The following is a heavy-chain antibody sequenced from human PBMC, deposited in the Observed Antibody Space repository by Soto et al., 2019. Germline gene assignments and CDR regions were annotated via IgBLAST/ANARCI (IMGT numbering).Heavy chain of an antibody. CDR2: INPNSGGT. D-gene: IGHD3-9*01. J-gene: IGHJ6*02. V-gene: IGHV1-2*02. Sequence: ASVKVSCKASGYTFTGYYMHWVRQAPGQGLEWMGWINPNSGGTNYAQKFQGRVTMTRDPSVSTAYMELSRLRSDDTAVYYCARGAYDDIMTGYFAPHYYYYYGMDVWGQGTTVTVSS. CDR3: ARGAYDDIMTGYFAPHYYYYYGMDV. CDR1: GYTFTGYY.